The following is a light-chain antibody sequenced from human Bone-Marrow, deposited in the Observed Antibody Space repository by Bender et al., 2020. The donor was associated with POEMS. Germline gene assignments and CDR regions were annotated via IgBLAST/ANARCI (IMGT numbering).Light chain of an antibody. CDR2: EVN. Sequence: QSALTQPRSVSGSPGQSVTISCTGTSSDVGSYNLVSWYQQHPGKAPKLIISEVNKRPSGVPDRFSGSKSGNTASLTVSGLQADDEADYYCSSYAGSNNYVFGTGTKVSVL. CDR1: SSDVGSYNL. V-gene: IGLV2-8*01. J-gene: IGLJ1*01. CDR3: SSYAGSNNYV.